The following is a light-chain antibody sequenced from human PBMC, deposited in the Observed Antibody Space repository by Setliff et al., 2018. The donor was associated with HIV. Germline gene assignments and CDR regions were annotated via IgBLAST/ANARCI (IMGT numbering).Light chain of an antibody. Sequence: QSALTQPASVSGSPGQSITISCTGNGTNIGKYDLVSWYRQYPGRAPELTIYEVTKRPSGISNRFSGSKSGNAASLTISGLQPDDEADYFCCSYAGSRTFDVFGTGTK. CDR2: EVT. J-gene: IGLJ1*01. CDR1: GTNIGKYDL. V-gene: IGLV2-23*02. CDR3: CSYAGSRTFDV.